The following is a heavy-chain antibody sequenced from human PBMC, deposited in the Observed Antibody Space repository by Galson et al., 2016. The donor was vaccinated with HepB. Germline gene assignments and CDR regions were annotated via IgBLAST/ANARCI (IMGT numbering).Heavy chain of an antibody. CDR1: GGSMNSASYY. Sequence: ETLFLTCTVSGGSMNSASYYWGWIRQFPGKGLEWIASINYSGTTYYNLSFKSRVSMSVDTSKNQLSLRLTSVTAADSAVYYCARDVEDNGDYAWFDPWGQGTLVTVAS. CDR3: ARDVEDNGDYAWFDP. V-gene: IGHV4-39*07. CDR2: INYSGTT. D-gene: IGHD4-17*01. J-gene: IGHJ5*02.